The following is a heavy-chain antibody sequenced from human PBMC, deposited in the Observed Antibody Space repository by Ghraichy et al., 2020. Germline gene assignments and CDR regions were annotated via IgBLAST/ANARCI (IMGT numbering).Heavy chain of an antibody. V-gene: IGHV1-69*13. J-gene: IGHJ4*02. CDR1: GGTFSSYA. CDR2: IIPIFGTA. Sequence: SVKVSCKASGGTFSSYAISWVRQAPGQGLEWMGRIIPIFGTANYAQKFQGRVTITADESTSTAYMELSSLRSEDTAVYYCARDPRLYSGSYYGVLDYWGQGTLVTVSS. D-gene: IGHD1-26*01. CDR3: ARDPRLYSGSYYGVLDY.